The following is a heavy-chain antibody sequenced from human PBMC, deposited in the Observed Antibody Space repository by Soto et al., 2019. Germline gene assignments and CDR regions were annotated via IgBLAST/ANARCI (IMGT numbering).Heavy chain of an antibody. J-gene: IGHJ4*02. V-gene: IGHV3-23*01. CDR1: GFTFSSYA. CDR2: ISGSGGST. D-gene: IGHD5-12*01. CDR3: AKDLPKWLRAPAY. Sequence: EVQLLESGGGLVQPGGSLRLSCAASGFTFSSYAMSWVRQAPGKGLEWVSAISGSGGSTYYADSVKGRFTISRDNSKNTLYLQMNRLRAEATAVYYCAKDLPKWLRAPAYWGQGTLVTVSS.